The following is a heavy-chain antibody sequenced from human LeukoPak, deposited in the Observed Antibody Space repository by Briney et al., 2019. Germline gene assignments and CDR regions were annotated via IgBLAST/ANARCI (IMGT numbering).Heavy chain of an antibody. J-gene: IGHJ5*02. CDR1: GGSISSGSYY. CDR3: ARYIPYYYDSSGYYCFDP. D-gene: IGHD3-22*01. Sequence: PSETLSLTCTVSGGSISSGSYYWSWIRQPPGKGLEWIGRIYTSGIANYNPSLKSRVTISVDTSKNQSSLKLSCVTAEDTAVYYCARYIPYYYDSSGYYCFDPWGQGTLVTVSS. CDR2: IYTSGIA. V-gene: IGHV4-61*02.